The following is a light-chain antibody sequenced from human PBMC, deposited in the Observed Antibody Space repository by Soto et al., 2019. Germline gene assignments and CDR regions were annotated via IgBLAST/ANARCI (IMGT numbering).Light chain of an antibody. J-gene: IGKJ4*01. Sequence: EIVLTQSPRTLSVSPGERATLSCRASQSVTSTHLAWYQQKPGQAPRLLIYRASSRATGIPDRFSGSGSGTDVTLTINRLAPEDCAVYYCQQYGNNSPLTSGGGTKVDIK. V-gene: IGKV3-20*01. CDR3: QQYGNNSPLT. CDR1: QSVTSTH. CDR2: RAS.